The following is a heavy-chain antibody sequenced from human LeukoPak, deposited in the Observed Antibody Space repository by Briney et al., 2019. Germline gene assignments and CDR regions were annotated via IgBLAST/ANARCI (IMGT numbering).Heavy chain of an antibody. J-gene: IGHJ4*02. D-gene: IGHD6-13*01. V-gene: IGHV3-30*01. CDR3: ARAGGDSSWFY. Sequence: PGGSLRLSCAASGFTFSSYAIHWVRQAPGKGLEWVAVVSYDGGAKYYADSAKGRFTISRDNSKNTVYLQMDSLRPDDTAMYYCARAGGDSSWFYWGQGALVTVSS. CDR1: GFTFSSYA. CDR2: VSYDGGAK.